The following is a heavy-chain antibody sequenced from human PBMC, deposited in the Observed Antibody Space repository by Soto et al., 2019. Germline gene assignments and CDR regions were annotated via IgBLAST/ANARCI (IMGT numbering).Heavy chain of an antibody. CDR1: GYTFTSYA. Sequence: ASVKVSSKASGYTFTSYAMHWVRQAPGQRLEWMGWINAGNGNTKYSQKFQGRVTITRDTSASTAYMELSSLRSEDTAVYYCARDRILSSSSVGWFDPWGQGTLVTVS. J-gene: IGHJ5*02. CDR3: ARDRILSSSSVGWFDP. V-gene: IGHV1-3*01. CDR2: INAGNGNT. D-gene: IGHD6-6*01.